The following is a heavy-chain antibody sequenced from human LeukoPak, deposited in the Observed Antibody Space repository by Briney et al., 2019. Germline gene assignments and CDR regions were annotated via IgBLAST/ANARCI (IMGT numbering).Heavy chain of an antibody. CDR1: RYTLTELS. D-gene: IGHD4-23*01. CDR2: FDPEDGET. J-gene: IGHJ4*02. V-gene: IGHV1-24*01. Sequence: GASVKVSCKVSRYTLTELSMHWVRQAPGKGLEWMGGFDPEDGETIYAQKFQGRVTMTEDTSTDTAYMELSSLRSEDTAVYYCATGAVVTPPFDYWGQGTLVTVSS. CDR3: ATGAVVTPPFDY.